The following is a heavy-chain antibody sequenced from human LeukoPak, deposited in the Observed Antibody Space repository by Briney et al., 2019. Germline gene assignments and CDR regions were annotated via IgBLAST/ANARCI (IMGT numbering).Heavy chain of an antibody. CDR2: IRFDGGDT. CDR3: AKMIPGTTFRYFDY. V-gene: IGHV3-23*01. Sequence: PGGSLRLSCAASGFTFNNYWMHWVRHAPGMGLVWVSSIRFDGGDTAYADSVKGRFTISRDNSKNTLYLQMNSLRAEDTAVYYCAKMIPGTTFRYFDYWGQGTLVTVSS. D-gene: IGHD1-7*01. CDR1: GFTFNNYW. J-gene: IGHJ4*02.